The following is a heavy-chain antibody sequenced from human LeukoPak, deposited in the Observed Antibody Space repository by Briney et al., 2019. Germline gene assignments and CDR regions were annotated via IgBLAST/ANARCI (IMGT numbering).Heavy chain of an antibody. Sequence: PGGSLRLSCAASGFTFSSFAMSWVRQAPRKGLDWVSSISGGSENTYYADSVKGRFTISRDNSKNTLDLHLNSLTADDTAVYYCANMQLVKGVFEIWGQGTRVTVSS. CDR1: GFTFSSFA. D-gene: IGHD6-13*01. V-gene: IGHV3-23*01. J-gene: IGHJ3*02. CDR3: ANMQLVKGVFEI. CDR2: ISGGSENT.